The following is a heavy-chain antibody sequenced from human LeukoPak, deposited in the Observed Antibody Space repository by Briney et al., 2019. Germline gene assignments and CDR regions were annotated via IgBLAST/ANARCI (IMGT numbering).Heavy chain of an antibody. V-gene: IGHV4-39*07. CDR3: ARDGGVVAEPIDY. CDR1: GGSISSSSYY. CDR2: IYYSGST. Sequence: SETLSLNCTVSGGSISSSSYYWGWIRQPPGKGLEWIGSIYYSGSTYYNPSLKSRVTISVDTSKNQFSLKLSSVTAADTAVYYCARDGGVVAEPIDYWGQGTLVTVSS. J-gene: IGHJ4*02. D-gene: IGHD2-15*01.